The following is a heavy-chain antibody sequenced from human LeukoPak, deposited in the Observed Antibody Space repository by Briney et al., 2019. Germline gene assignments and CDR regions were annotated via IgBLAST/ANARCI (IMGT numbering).Heavy chain of an antibody. CDR2: IYSGGNT. J-gene: IGHJ6*02. CDR3: ARLSSSWEYYYYGMDV. CDR1: GYTVNNNY. D-gene: IGHD6-13*01. Sequence: GGSLRLSCAASGYTVNNNYMSWVRQAPGKGLEWVSVIYSGGNTDYADSVKGRFTISRDNSKNTLYLQMNSLRAEDTAVYYCARLSSSWEYYYYGMDVWGQGTTVTVSS. V-gene: IGHV3-53*01.